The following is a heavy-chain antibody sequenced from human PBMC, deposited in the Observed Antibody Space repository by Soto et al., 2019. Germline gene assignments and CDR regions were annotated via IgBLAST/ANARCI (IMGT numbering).Heavy chain of an antibody. V-gene: IGHV4-59*01. CDR3: AREYYDFWSVTYSYYGLDV. D-gene: IGHD3-3*01. J-gene: IGHJ6*02. Sequence: SETLSLTCTVSGCSISRYYWSWIRQAPGRGLEWIGNIFSSGSTNYNPSLKSRVAISVDTSKNQVPLKLNAVTTADTAVYYCAREYYDFWSVTYSYYGLDVWGQGTTVT. CDR1: GCSISRYY. CDR2: IFSSGST.